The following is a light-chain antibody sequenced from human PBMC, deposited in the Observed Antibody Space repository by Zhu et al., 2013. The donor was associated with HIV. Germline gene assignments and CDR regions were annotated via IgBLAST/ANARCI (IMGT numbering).Light chain of an antibody. CDR1: QSVSSY. CDR3: QHRSDWPPAWT. CDR2: DAS. J-gene: IGKJ1*01. V-gene: IGKV3-11*01. Sequence: EIVLTQSPATLSVSPGERATLSCRASQSVSSYLAWYQQKPGQAPRLLIYDASNRAAGIPVRFSGSGSGTVFTLTISSLEPDDFALYYCQHRSDWPPAWTFGQGTRLELK.